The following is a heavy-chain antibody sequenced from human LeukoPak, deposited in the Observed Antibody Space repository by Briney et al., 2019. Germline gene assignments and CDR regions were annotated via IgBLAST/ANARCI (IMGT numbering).Heavy chain of an antibody. Sequence: GGSLRLSCAASGFTFSNAWMSWVRQAPGKGLEWVGLLKHKTTGGTTDYAAPVKGRFTISRDDSRNTLYLQMNSLKTEDTAVYYCTAGGHSHWGQGTLVTVSS. CDR3: TAGGHSH. V-gene: IGHV3-15*01. CDR1: GFTFSNAW. CDR2: LKHKTTGGTT. J-gene: IGHJ4*02. D-gene: IGHD6-13*01.